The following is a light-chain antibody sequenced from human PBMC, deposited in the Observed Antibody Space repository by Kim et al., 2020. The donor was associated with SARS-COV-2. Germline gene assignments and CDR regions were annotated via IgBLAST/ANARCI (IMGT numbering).Light chain of an antibody. CDR3: SSYSVTSTFV. Sequence: QSVVTQPASVSGSPGQAITISCSGSSSDIGSYDYVSWYQQHPGEPPKLLIFDISDRPSGISSRFSGSKSGNRASLTISGLQAEDEADYYCSSYSVTSTFVFGPGTKVTVL. CDR1: SSDIGSYDY. CDR2: DIS. V-gene: IGLV2-14*03. J-gene: IGLJ1*01.